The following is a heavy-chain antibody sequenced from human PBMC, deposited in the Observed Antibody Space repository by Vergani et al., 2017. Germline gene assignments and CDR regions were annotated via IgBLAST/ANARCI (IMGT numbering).Heavy chain of an antibody. CDR1: GVPFSNAG. D-gene: IGHD3-3*01. CDR2: IIPLYGST. Sequence: QVQLVQSGAELKKPGSSVTLSCKASGVPFSNAGYSWIRQAPGQGLEWMGRIIPLYGSTDYTHTFQGRLTISADELSNTVDMELGRLTSEDTAVYFCAREETASGDYYFENWGQGTPVTVSS. J-gene: IGHJ4*02. V-gene: IGHV1-69*15. CDR3: AREETASGDYYFEN.